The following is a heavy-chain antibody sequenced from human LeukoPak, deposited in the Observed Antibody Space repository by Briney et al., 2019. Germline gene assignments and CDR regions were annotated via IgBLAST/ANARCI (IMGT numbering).Heavy chain of an antibody. D-gene: IGHD3-22*01. V-gene: IGHV3-7*03. CDR3: AKVDSGYYPGAFDI. J-gene: IGHJ3*02. CDR2: IKQDGSEK. Sequence: GGSLRLSCAASGFTFSSYWMSWVRQAPGKGLEWVANIKQDGSEKYYVDSVKGRFTISRDNSKNTLYLQMNSLRAEDTAVYYCAKVDSGYYPGAFDIWGQGTMVTVSS. CDR1: GFTFSSYW.